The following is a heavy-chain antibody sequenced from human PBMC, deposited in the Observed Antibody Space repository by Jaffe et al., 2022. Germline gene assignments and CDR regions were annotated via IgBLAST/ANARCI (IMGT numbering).Heavy chain of an antibody. D-gene: IGHD2-21*01. CDR3: ARDPWAGEEGWFDP. Sequence: QVQLQESGPGLVKPSQTLSLTCTVSGGSISSGSYYWSWIRQPAGKGLEWIGRIYTSGSTNYNPSLKSRVTISVDTSKNQFSLKLSSVTAADTAVYYCARDPWAGEEGWFDPWGQGTLVTVSS. CDR2: IYTSGST. CDR1: GGSISSGSYY. V-gene: IGHV4-61*02. J-gene: IGHJ5*02.